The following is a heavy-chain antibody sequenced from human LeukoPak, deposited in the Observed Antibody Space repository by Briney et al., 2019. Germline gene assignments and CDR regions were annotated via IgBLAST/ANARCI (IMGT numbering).Heavy chain of an antibody. CDR2: ISSSSSYI. V-gene: IGHV3-21*01. CDR3: AREKYYDILTGYAPYYGMDV. CDR1: GFTFSSYS. Sequence: GGSLRLSCAASGFTFSSYSVNWVRQAPGKGLEWVSSISSSSSYIYYADSVKGRFTISRDNAKNSLYLQMNSLRAEDTAVYYCAREKYYDILTGYAPYYGMDVWGQGTTVTVSS. D-gene: IGHD3-9*01. J-gene: IGHJ6*02.